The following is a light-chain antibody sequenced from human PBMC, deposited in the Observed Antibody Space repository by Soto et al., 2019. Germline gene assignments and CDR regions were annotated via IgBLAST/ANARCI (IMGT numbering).Light chain of an antibody. CDR3: QQYSRSLPWT. CDR1: ERIGSNY. Sequence: EIVLTQSPGTLSLSPGERATLSCRASERIGSNYLAWYQQKPGQAPRLLIYGASTRAAGTPDRFSGSGSGTDLTLTINRLEPEDFALFYCQQYSRSLPWTFGQGTKVEI. V-gene: IGKV3-20*01. J-gene: IGKJ1*01. CDR2: GAS.